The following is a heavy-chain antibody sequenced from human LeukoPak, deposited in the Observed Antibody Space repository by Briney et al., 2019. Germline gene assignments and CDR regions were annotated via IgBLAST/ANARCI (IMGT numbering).Heavy chain of an antibody. CDR2: ISGSGGST. J-gene: IGHJ4*02. CDR3: AKVRPPTLSSVWYFDY. CDR1: GFRFSSYA. D-gene: IGHD3-10*02. V-gene: IGHV3-23*01. Sequence: GGSLRLSCAASGFRFSSYAMSWVRQAPGKGLEWVSAISGSGGSTYYADSVKGRFTISRDNSKNTLYLQMNSLRAEDTAVYYCAKVRPPTLSSVWYFDYWGQGTLVTVSS.